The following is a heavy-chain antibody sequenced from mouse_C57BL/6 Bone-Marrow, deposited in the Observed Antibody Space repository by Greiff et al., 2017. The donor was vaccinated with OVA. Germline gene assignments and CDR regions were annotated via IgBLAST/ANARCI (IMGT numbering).Heavy chain of an antibody. CDR1: GYTFTDYE. V-gene: IGHV1-15*01. CDR3: TRSSNWERYFDY. J-gene: IGHJ2*01. D-gene: IGHD4-1*01. Sequence: VKLQESGAELVRPGASVTLSCKASGYTFTDYEMHWVKQTPVHGLEWIGAIDPETGGTAYNQKFKGKAILTADKSSSTAYMELRSLTSEDSAVYYCTRSSNWERYFDYWGQGTTLTVSS. CDR2: IDPETGGT.